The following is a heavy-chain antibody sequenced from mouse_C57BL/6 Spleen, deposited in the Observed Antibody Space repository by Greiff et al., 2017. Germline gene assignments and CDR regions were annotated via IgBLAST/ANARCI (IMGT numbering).Heavy chain of an antibody. Sequence: QVHVKQSGAELVRPGTSVKVSCKASGSAFTNYLIEWVKQRPGQGLEWIGVINPGSGGTNYNEKFKGKATLTADKSSSTAYMQLSSLTSEDSAVYFCARNDGYYEGFAYWGQGTLVTVSA. CDR3: ARNDGYYEGFAY. J-gene: IGHJ3*01. CDR2: INPGSGGT. CDR1: GSAFTNYL. D-gene: IGHD2-3*01. V-gene: IGHV1-54*01.